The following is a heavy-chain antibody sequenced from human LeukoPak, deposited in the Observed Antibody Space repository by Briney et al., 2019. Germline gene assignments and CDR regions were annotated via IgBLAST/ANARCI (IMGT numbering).Heavy chain of an antibody. V-gene: IGHV3-23*01. J-gene: IGHJ4*02. CDR3: AEDTYYDSSGRNFDY. CDR1: GFTFSSYA. CDR2: ISGSGGST. D-gene: IGHD3-22*01. Sequence: GGSLRLSCAASGFTFSSYAMSWVRQAPGKGLEWVSAISGSGGSTYYADSVKGRFTISRDNSKNTLYLQMNSLRAEDTAVYYCAEDTYYDSSGRNFDYWGQGTLVTVSS.